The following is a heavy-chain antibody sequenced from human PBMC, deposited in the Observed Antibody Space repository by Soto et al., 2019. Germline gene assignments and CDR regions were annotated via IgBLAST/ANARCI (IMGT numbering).Heavy chain of an antibody. CDR3: ARSVCSGGSCYSYYFDY. D-gene: IGHD2-15*01. J-gene: IGHJ4*02. CDR1: GYTFTSYG. Sequence: QVQLVQSGAEVKKPGASVKVSCKASGYTFTSYGISWVRQAPGQGLEWMGWMSAYNGNTNYAQKLQGRVTMTTDTATSTAYMELRSLKSDDTAVYYCARSVCSGGSCYSYYFDYWGQGTLVTVSS. CDR2: MSAYNGNT. V-gene: IGHV1-18*01.